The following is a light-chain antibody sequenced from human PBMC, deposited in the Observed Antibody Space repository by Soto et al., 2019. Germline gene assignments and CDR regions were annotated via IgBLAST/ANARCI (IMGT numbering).Light chain of an antibody. V-gene: IGKV1-5*03. J-gene: IGKJ2*01. CDR1: QSISSW. Sequence: DIQMTQSPSTLSASVGDRVTITCRASQSISSWLAWYQQKPGKAPKLLIYKASSLESGVPSRFSGSGSGTEFTLTISSLQPDDFASYYCQQYNSYPSTFGPGTKLEIK. CDR2: KAS. CDR3: QQYNSYPST.